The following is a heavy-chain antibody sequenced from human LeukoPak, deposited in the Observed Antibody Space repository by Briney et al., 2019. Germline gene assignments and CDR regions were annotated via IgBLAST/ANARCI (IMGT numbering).Heavy chain of an antibody. V-gene: IGHV3-30*04. D-gene: IGHD3-10*01. CDR2: ISYDGSNK. CDR1: GFTFSSYA. Sequence: GGSLRLSCAASGFTFSSYAMHWVRQAPGKGLKWVAVISYDGSNKYYADSVKGRFTISRDNSKNTLYLQMNSLRAEDTAVYYCARVIGFETIDYWGQGTLVTVSS. CDR3: ARVIGFETIDY. J-gene: IGHJ4*02.